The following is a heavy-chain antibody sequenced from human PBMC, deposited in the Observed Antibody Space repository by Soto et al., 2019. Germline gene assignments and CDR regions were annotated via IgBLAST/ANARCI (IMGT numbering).Heavy chain of an antibody. CDR1: GGSISSSSYY. CDR2: IYYSGST. V-gene: IGHV4-39*01. Sequence: PSETLSLTCTVSGGSISSSSYYWGWIRQPPGKGLEWIGSIYYSGSTYYNPSLKSRVTISVDTSKNQFSLKLSSVTAADTAVYYCARQGVVVVAATEIDYWGQGTLVTVSS. CDR3: ARQGVVVVAATEIDY. J-gene: IGHJ4*01. D-gene: IGHD2-15*01.